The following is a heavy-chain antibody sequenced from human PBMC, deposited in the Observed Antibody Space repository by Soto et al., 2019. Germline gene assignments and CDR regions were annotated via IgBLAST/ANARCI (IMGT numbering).Heavy chain of an antibody. V-gene: IGHV3-21*01. J-gene: IGHJ6*02. CDR3: ARVKEDPIRDLNGLDV. CDR2: ITSSSSYI. CDR1: GFTFRTYT. Sequence: TGGSLRLSCAASGFTFRTYTMNWVRQAPGKGLEWVSSITSSSSYIYYADSVRGRFTISRDNAKNSLYLHMNGLRAEDTAIYYCARVKEDPIRDLNGLDVWGQGTTVTVSS. D-gene: IGHD3-10*01.